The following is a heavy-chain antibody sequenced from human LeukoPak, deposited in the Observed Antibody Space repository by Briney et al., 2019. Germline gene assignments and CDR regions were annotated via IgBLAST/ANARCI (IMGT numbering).Heavy chain of an antibody. CDR3: ARDFSSSSTVYYYYYMDV. V-gene: IGHV4-39*07. CDR2: IYYRGRT. D-gene: IGHD6-6*01. CDR1: GDSIISDTYY. J-gene: IGHJ6*03. Sequence: KPSETLSLTCIVSGDSIISDTYYWGWIRQPPGKGLEWIGSIYYRGRTSYNPSLESRVSISEDSPTKQYSLRLTSVTATDTAIYYCARDFSSSSTVYYYYYMDVWGKGTTVTVSS.